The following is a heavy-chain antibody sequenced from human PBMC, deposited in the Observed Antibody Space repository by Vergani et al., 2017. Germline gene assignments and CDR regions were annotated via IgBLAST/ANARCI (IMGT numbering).Heavy chain of an antibody. Sequence: QLQLQESGPGLVKPSATLSLTCSVSGASIRSSNYYWGWIRQPPGKGLEWIASIYYSGSTYYNPSLHSRVTISVDTSKKQFSLKLSSVTAADTAVYFCARHSTVEWLVKLGWIDPWGQGILVTVSS. CDR1: GASIRSSNYY. V-gene: IGHV4-39*01. D-gene: IGHD6-19*01. CDR2: IYYSGST. J-gene: IGHJ5*02. CDR3: ARHSTVEWLVKLGWIDP.